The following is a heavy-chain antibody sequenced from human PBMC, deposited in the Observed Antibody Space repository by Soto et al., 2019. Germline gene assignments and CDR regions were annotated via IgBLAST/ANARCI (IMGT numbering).Heavy chain of an antibody. CDR1: GFTFSSYA. V-gene: IGHV3-30-3*01. D-gene: IGHD3-9*01. CDR3: ARAGYDILTGYSGLDY. J-gene: IGHJ4*02. CDR2: ISYDGSNK. Sequence: PGGSLRLSCAASGFTFSSYAMHWVRQAPGKGLEWVAVISYDGSNKYYADSVKGRFTISRDNSKNTLYLQMNSLRAEDTAVYYCARAGYDILTGYSGLDYWGQGTLVPVSS.